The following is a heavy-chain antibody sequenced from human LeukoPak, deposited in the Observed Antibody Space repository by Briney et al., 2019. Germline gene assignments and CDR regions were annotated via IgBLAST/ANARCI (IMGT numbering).Heavy chain of an antibody. V-gene: IGHV1-24*01. Sequence: ASVKVSCKVSGYTLTELSMHWVRQAPGKGFEWMGRFDPEKGETIYAQKFQGRVTMTEDTSTDTAYMELSSLRSEDTAVYYCATEGYYDSSGYYTDYWGQGTLVTVSS. D-gene: IGHD3-22*01. CDR2: FDPEKGET. CDR1: GYTLTELS. CDR3: ATEGYYDSSGYYTDY. J-gene: IGHJ4*02.